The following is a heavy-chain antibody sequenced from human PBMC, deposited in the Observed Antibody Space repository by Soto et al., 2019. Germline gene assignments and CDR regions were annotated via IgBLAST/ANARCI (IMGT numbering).Heavy chain of an antibody. Sequence: QITLKESGPTLVKPTQTLTLTCTFSGFSLSTSGVGVAWIRQPPGKALEWLALIYWDDDKRYNPSLKSRLTITKDASKNQGVRIMTNMDPVDTATYFCAHANVDTPMVSWGQGTRVTVSS. D-gene: IGHD5-18*01. CDR1: GFSLSTSGVG. CDR2: IYWDDDK. CDR3: AHANVDTPMVS. V-gene: IGHV2-5*02. J-gene: IGHJ5*02.